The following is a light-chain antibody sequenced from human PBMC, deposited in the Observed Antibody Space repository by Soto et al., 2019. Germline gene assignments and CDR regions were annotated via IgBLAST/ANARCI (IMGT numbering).Light chain of an antibody. CDR3: SSYTTNSALRYV. V-gene: IGLV2-14*01. Sequence: QSVLTQPASVSVSPGQSITISCSGTSSDVGGFNYVSWYQHHPGQAPKLIIYEVSNRPSGVSYRFSGSKSGSTASLTISGLQAEDDADYYCSSYTTNSALRYVFGTGTKVTVL. J-gene: IGLJ1*01. CDR2: EVS. CDR1: SSDVGGFNY.